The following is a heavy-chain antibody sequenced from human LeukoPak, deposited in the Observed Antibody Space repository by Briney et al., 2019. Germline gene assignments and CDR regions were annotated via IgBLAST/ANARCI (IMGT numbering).Heavy chain of an antibody. Sequence: GGSLRLSCAASGFTFNTYSMNWVRQAPGKGLEWVSYISSSSSTIYYADSVKGRFTISRDNAKNSLYLQMNSLRAEDTAVYYCARDPYSGYDLQAFDYWGQGTLVTVSS. CDR3: ARDPYSGYDLQAFDY. CDR2: ISSSSSTI. D-gene: IGHD5-12*01. CDR1: GFTFNTYS. J-gene: IGHJ4*02. V-gene: IGHV3-48*01.